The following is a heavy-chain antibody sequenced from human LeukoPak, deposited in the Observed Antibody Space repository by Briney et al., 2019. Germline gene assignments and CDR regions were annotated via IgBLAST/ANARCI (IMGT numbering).Heavy chain of an antibody. J-gene: IGHJ4*02. CDR1: GFTFTSYG. CDR3: ARIGYSSSSFDF. CDR2: IWYDGSNK. Sequence: GGSLRLSCAASGFTFTSYGMHWVRQAPGKGLEWVAVIWYDGSNKYYVDSVKGRFTISRDNSKNTLYLQMNSLRAEDTAVYYCARIGYSSSSFDFWGQGTLVTVSS. V-gene: IGHV3-33*01. D-gene: IGHD6-6*01.